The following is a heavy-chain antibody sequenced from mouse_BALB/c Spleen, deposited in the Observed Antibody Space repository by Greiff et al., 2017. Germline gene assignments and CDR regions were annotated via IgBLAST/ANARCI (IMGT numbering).Heavy chain of an antibody. Sequence: VHVKQSGPDLVKPGASVKISCKASGYSFTGYYMHWVKQSHGKSLEWIGRVNPNNGGTSYNQKFKGKAILTVDKSSSTAYMELRSLTSEDSAVYYCARGYGSSPAWFAYWGQGTLVTVSA. V-gene: IGHV1-26*01. J-gene: IGHJ3*01. CDR2: VNPNNGGT. CDR1: GYSFTGYY. CDR3: ARGYGSSPAWFAY. D-gene: IGHD1-1*01.